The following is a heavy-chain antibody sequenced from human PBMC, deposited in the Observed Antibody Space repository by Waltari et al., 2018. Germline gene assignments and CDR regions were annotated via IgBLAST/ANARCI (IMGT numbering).Heavy chain of an antibody. D-gene: IGHD3-9*01. Sequence: QVQLQQWGAGLLKPSETLSLTCAVYGGSFSGYYWSWIRQPPGKGLEWIGEINHIGSTNYNPSLKSRVTISVDTSKNQFSLKLSSVTAADTAVYYCARGRILTGYPNYYYYGMDVWGQGTTVTVSS. CDR3: ARGRILTGYPNYYYYGMDV. V-gene: IGHV4-34*01. J-gene: IGHJ6*02. CDR1: GGSFSGYY. CDR2: INHIGST.